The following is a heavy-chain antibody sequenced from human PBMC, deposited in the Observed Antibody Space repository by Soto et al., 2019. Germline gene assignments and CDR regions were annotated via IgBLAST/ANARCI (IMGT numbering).Heavy chain of an antibody. V-gene: IGHV4-59*08. CDR2: IYYSGST. CDR3: ARTGIHYYYYGMDV. CDR1: SGSISSYY. Sequence: SETLSLTCTVSSGSISSYYWSWIRQPPGKGLEWIGYIYYSGSTNYNPSLKSRVTISVDTSKNQFSLKLSSATAADTAVYYCARTGIHYYYYGMDVWGQGTTVTVSS. J-gene: IGHJ6*02.